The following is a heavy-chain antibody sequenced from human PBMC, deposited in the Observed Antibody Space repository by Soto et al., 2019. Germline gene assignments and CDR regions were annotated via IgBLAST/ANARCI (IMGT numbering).Heavy chain of an antibody. CDR1: GGSFSGYH. CDR2: IHHSGST. CDR3: TTSMSGSSLYGMDV. Sequence: QVQLQQWGAGLLKPSETLSLNCAVYGGSFSGYHWPWIRQPPGKGLEWIGEIHHSGSTNYNPSLKSRVTISVDTYKNQFSLRLNSVPAADTAMYYCTTSMSGSSLYGMDVWGQGTTVTVSS. J-gene: IGHJ6*02. V-gene: IGHV4-34*01. D-gene: IGHD1-26*01.